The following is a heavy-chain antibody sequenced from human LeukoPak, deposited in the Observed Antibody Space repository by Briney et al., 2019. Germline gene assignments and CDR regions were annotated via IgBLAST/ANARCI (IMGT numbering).Heavy chain of an antibody. Sequence: PSETLSLTCTVSGGSISSSSYYWGWIRQPPGKGLEWIGSIYYSGSTYYNPSLKSRVTISVDTSKNQFSLKLSSVTAADTAVYYCARAPPTTEGSFDYWGQGTLVTVSS. CDR3: ARAPPTTEGSFDY. CDR2: IYYSGST. V-gene: IGHV4-39*07. D-gene: IGHD4-11*01. J-gene: IGHJ4*02. CDR1: GGSISSSSYY.